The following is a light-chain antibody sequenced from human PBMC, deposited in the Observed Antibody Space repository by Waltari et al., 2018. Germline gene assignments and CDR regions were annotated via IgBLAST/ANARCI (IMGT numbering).Light chain of an antibody. CDR1: HSVVLSSNGRSY. V-gene: IGKV4-1*01. Sequence: IVVTQFPDSLPVSLGERATVNCKTSHSVVLSSNGRSYLAWDQQKPGQSPTLLFSWASTRESGVPDRFFASGSGTDFTHAISSLQAEDVAVYYCLQYYTNPYTFGQGTKLEI. CDR2: WAS. J-gene: IGKJ2*01. CDR3: LQYYTNPYT.